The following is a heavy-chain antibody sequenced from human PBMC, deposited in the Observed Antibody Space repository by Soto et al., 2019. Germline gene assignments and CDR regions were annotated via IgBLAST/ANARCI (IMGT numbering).Heavy chain of an antibody. CDR1: GFPLSARGVG. V-gene: IGHV2-5*01. D-gene: IGHD3-16*01. Sequence: QITLKESGPTLVKPTETLTLTCTVSGFPLSARGVGVGWIRQPPGKALEGLAVIYWNDDKRYSPSLKSRLTITKDTSKNQVVLTMTNTDPVDTAKYYCAHSPWGSAPDYWGQGTLVTVSS. CDR2: IYWNDDK. J-gene: IGHJ4*02. CDR3: AHSPWGSAPDY.